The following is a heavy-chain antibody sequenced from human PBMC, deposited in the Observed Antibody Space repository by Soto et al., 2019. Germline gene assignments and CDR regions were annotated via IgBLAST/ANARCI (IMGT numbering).Heavy chain of an antibody. D-gene: IGHD3-22*01. V-gene: IGHV4-61*01. J-gene: IGHJ4*02. CDR3: ARDFGGYYDSSGYYDY. CDR1: GGSVSSGSYY. Sequence: SETLSLTCTVSGGSVSSGSYYWSWIRQPPGEGLEWIGYIYYSGSTNYNPSLKSRVTISVDTSKNQFSLKLSSVTAADTAVYYCARDFGGYYDSSGYYDYWGQGTLVTVSS. CDR2: IYYSGST.